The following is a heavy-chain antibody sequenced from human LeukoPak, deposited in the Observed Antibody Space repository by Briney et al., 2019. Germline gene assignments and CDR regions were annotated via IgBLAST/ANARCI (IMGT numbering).Heavy chain of an antibody. CDR1: GGSISSYY. D-gene: IGHD3-10*01. CDR2: AYYSGST. CDR3: ASRSGRNYYGMDV. V-gene: IGHV4-59*01. J-gene: IGHJ6*02. Sequence: SSETLSLTCTVSGGSISSYYWNWIRQPPGKALEWLGYAYYSGSTNYNPSLKTRLTISVDTSKAQFSLTLSSVTAVDTAIYYCASRSGRNYYGMDVWGQGTTVIVSS.